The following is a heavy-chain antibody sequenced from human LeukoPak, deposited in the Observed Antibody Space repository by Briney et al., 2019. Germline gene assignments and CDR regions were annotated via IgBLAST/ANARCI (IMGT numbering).Heavy chain of an antibody. J-gene: IGHJ3*02. Sequence: PSETLSLTCTVSGGSISSSSYYWGWIRQPPGKGLEWIGSIYYSGSTNYNPSLKSRVTISVDTSKNQFSLKLSSVTAADTAVYYCARGGLISLANTPLGAFDIWGQGTMVSVSS. V-gene: IGHV4-39*07. CDR3: ARGGLISLANTPLGAFDI. CDR1: GGSISSSSYY. D-gene: IGHD3/OR15-3a*01. CDR2: IYYSGST.